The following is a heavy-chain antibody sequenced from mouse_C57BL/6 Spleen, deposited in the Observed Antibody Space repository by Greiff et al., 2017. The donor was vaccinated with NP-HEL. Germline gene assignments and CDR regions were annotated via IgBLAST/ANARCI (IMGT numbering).Heavy chain of an antibody. J-gene: IGHJ3*01. D-gene: IGHD3-3*01. CDR3: ARWDRAWFAY. CDR2: IRNKANGYTT. CDR1: GFTFTDYY. V-gene: IGHV7-3*01. Sequence: EVQRVESGGGLVQPGGSLSLSCAASGFTFTDYYMSWVRQPPGKALEWLGFIRNKANGYTTEYSASVKGRFTISRDNSQSILYLQMNALRAEDSATYYCARWDRAWFAYWGQGTLVTVSA.